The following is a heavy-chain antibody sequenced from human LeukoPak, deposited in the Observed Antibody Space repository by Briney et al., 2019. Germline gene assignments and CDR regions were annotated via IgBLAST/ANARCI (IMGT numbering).Heavy chain of an antibody. D-gene: IGHD6-25*01. CDR3: ARDMYSSAPAAFDI. CDR1: GGTFSSYA. Sequence: ASVKVSCKASGGTFSSYAISWVRQAPGQGLEWMGGIIRIFGTANYAQKFQGRVTITADESTSTAYMELSSLRSEDTAVYYCARDMYSSAPAAFDIWGQGTMVTVSS. V-gene: IGHV1-69*13. J-gene: IGHJ3*02. CDR2: IIRIFGTA.